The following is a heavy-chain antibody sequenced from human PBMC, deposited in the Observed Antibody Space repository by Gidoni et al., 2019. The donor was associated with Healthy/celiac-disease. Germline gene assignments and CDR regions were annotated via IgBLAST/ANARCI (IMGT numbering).Heavy chain of an antibody. CDR3: ARDRGYDFWSGYPLSYYYYGMDV. Sequence: QVQLVQSGAAVTKPGASVKVSCKASGYTFTGDYMHWVRQAPGQGLEWMGWINPNSGGTNYAQKFQGWVTMTRDTSISTAYMELSRLRSDDTAVYYCARDRGYDFWSGYPLSYYYYGMDVWGQGTTVTVSS. CDR1: GYTFTGDY. CDR2: INPNSGGT. J-gene: IGHJ6*02. D-gene: IGHD3-3*01. V-gene: IGHV1-2*04.